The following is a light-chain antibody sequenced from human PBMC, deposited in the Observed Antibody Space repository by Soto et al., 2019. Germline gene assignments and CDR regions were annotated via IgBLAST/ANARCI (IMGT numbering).Light chain of an antibody. CDR2: EVS. J-gene: IGLJ3*02. CDR1: TSDVGTYKY. CDR3: SSYTGDNTWV. Sequence: QSALTQPASVSGSPGQSITISCAGTTSDVGTYKYVSWYQQHAGKAPKLIIYEVSSRPSGVSSRFSGSKAVNTASLTISGLQAEDEADFYCSSYTGDNTWVFGGGTKLTV. V-gene: IGLV2-14*01.